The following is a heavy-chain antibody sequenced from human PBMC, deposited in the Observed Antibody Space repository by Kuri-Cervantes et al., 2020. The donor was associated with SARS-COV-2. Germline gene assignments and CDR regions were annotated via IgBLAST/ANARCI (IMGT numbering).Heavy chain of an antibody. Sequence: SETLSLTCTVSGGSISSGSYYWSWIRQPAGKGLEWIGRIYTSGSTNYNPSLKSRVTMSVDTSKNQFSLKLSSVTVADTAVYYCARDGWSGSNGAFDIWGQGTMVTVSS. D-gene: IGHD1-26*01. V-gene: IGHV4-61*02. CDR2: IYTSGST. J-gene: IGHJ3*02. CDR3: ARDGWSGSNGAFDI. CDR1: GGSISSGSYY.